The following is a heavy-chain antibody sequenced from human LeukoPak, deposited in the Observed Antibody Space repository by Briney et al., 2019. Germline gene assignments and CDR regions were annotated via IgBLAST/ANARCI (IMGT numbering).Heavy chain of an antibody. V-gene: IGHV3-48*01. CDR1: GFTFSSYS. J-gene: IGHJ6*03. D-gene: IGHD6-13*01. Sequence: GGSLRLSCAASGFTFSSYSMNWVRQAPGKGLEWASYISSSSSTIYYADSVKGRFTISRDNAKNSLYLQMNSLRAEDTAVYYCARDTGVAAAGKYYMDVWGKGTTVTVSS. CDR2: ISSSSSTI. CDR3: ARDTGVAAAGKYYMDV.